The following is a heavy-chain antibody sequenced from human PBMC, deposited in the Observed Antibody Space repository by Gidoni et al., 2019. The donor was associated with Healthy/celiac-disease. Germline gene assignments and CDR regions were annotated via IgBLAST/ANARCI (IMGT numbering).Heavy chain of an antibody. V-gene: IGHV4-31*03. CDR3: ARDYYDSSGYYYKPGYAFDI. J-gene: IGHJ3*02. CDR1: GGSISSAGYN. CDR2: IYYSGST. Sequence: QVQLQESGPGLVKPSQTLSITCTVAGGSISSAGYNWSWIRQHPGTGLEWIGYIYYSGSTYYNPSLKSRVTISVDTSKNQFSLKLSSVTAADTAVYYCARDYYDSSGYYYKPGYAFDIWGQGTMVTVSS. D-gene: IGHD3-22*01.